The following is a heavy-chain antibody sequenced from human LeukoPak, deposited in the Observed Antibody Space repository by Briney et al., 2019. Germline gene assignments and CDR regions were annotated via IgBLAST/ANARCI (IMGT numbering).Heavy chain of an antibody. CDR3: ARAYYDSSGYYSYYGMDV. CDR1: GFTFSSYW. Sequence: PGGSLRLSCAASGFTFSSYWMSWVRQAPGKGLEWVSAISGSGGSTYYADSVKGRFTISRDNSKNTLYLQMNSLRAEDTAVYYCARAYYDSSGYYSYYGMDVWGQGTTVTVSS. CDR2: ISGSGGST. J-gene: IGHJ6*02. V-gene: IGHV3-23*01. D-gene: IGHD3-22*01.